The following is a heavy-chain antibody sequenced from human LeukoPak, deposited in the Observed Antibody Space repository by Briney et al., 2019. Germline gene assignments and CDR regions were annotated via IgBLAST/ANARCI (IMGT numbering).Heavy chain of an antibody. Sequence: GGSLRLSCAASGFTFSSYWMNWARQAPGKGLEWMASINHNGNVNYYVDSVKGRFTISRDNAQNSMYLQMNSLRVEDTAVYYCTSWGDTTAEYFQRWGQGTLVTVSS. D-gene: IGHD2-21*02. CDR1: GFTFSSYW. V-gene: IGHV3-7*01. CDR3: TSWGDTTAEYFQR. CDR2: INHNGNVN. J-gene: IGHJ1*01.